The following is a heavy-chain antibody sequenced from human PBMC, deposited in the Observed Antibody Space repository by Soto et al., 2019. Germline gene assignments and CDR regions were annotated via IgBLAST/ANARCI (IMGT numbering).Heavy chain of an antibody. V-gene: IGHV4-59*12. J-gene: IGHJ4*02. Sequence: PSETLSLTCTVAGGSMISYYWSWIRQPPGKGLEWIGYIYHSGSTYYNPSLKSRVTISVDRSKNQFSLKLSSVTAADTAVYYCARGGTHYDSRYFHYWGQGTLVTASS. CDR1: GGSMISYY. D-gene: IGHD3-22*01. CDR3: ARGGTHYDSRYFHY. CDR2: IYHSGST.